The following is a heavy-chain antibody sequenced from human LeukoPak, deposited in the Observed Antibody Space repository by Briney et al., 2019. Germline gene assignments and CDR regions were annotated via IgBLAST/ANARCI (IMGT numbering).Heavy chain of an antibody. Sequence: PSETLSLTCTVSGVSISPYYWHWLRQTPGKGLEWIGYVFAIEGTNYNPSLTNRVTISLDTSRTQFSLRLNSVTAADTALYYCARQEDSYRDYGSYFYSGLDVWGQGTTVTVSS. V-gene: IGHV4-59*08. CDR3: ARQEDSYRDYGSYFYSGLDV. CDR2: VFAIEGT. CDR1: GVSISPYY. J-gene: IGHJ6*02. D-gene: IGHD4-17*01.